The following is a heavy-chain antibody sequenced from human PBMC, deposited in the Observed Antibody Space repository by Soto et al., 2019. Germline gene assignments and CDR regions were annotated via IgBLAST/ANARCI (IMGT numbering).Heavy chain of an antibody. Sequence: GASVKVSCKASGFTFFTSAIQWVRHARGQRLEWMGWIVVGSGNTNYAQKFQERVTITRDMSTNTAYMELTSLRSEDTAVYYCAADPYCGGDCYFDYWGQGTMVTVSS. CDR2: IVVGSGNT. J-gene: IGHJ4*02. V-gene: IGHV1-58*02. CDR3: AADPYCGGDCYFDY. D-gene: IGHD2-21*02. CDR1: GFTFFTSA.